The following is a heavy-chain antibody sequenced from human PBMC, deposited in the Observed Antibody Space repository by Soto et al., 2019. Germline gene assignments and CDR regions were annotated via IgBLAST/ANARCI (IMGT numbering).Heavy chain of an antibody. CDR2: ISAYNGNT. Sequence: QVQLVQSGAEVKKPGASVKVSCKASGYTFSSYGISWVRQAPGQGLEWRGWISAYNGNTNYAQRLQGRVTMPTDTSTSTAYMELRSLRSDDTAVYYCARGAAGYSSSYLDSWGQGTLVTVSS. V-gene: IGHV1-18*01. D-gene: IGHD6-13*01. J-gene: IGHJ4*02. CDR3: ARGAAGYSSSYLDS. CDR1: GYTFSSYG.